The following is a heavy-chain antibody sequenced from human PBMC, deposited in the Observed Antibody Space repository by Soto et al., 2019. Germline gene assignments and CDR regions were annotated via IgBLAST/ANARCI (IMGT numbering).Heavy chain of an antibody. Sequence: QVQLVQSGAEVKKPGSSVKVSCTASGGTFSSYAISWVRQAPGQGLEWMGGIIPISGTANYAQKVQSRVTITADESTSTAYMELSSLRSEDTAVYYCARSQGSSTSLEIYYYYYYGMDVWGQGTTVTVSS. CDR2: IIPISGTA. CDR1: GGTFSSYA. D-gene: IGHD2-2*01. V-gene: IGHV1-69*01. J-gene: IGHJ6*02. CDR3: ARSQGSSTSLEIYYYYYYGMDV.